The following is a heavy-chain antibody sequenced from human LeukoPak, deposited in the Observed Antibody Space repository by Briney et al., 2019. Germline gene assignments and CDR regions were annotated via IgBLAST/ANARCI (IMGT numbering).Heavy chain of an antibody. V-gene: IGHV3-33*08. J-gene: IGHJ4*02. D-gene: IGHD3-22*01. CDR1: GFTFSSYG. CDR2: IWYDGSNK. Sequence: PGGPLRLSCAASGFTFSSYGMHWVRQAPGKGLEWVAVIWYDGSNKYYADSVKGRFTISRDNSKNTLYLQMNSLRAEDTAVYYCARDFEPYYYDSSGFMGYWGQGTLVTVSS. CDR3: ARDFEPYYYDSSGFMGY.